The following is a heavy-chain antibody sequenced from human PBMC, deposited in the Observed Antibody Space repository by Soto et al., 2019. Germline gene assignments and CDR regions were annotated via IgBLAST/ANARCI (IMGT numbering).Heavy chain of an antibody. J-gene: IGHJ6*02. V-gene: IGHV3-74*03. CDR1: GFTFGNFW. CDR3: VREATALSKFGMDV. D-gene: IGHD2-21*02. Sequence: PGGSLRLSCSDSGFTFGNFWIHWVRQAPGKGLEWVSHIGPDGTDIVYADSVEGRFTISRDNAKNTLYLQMNSLSAEDTAVYYCVREATALSKFGMDVWGQGTTVTVSS. CDR2: IGPDGTDI.